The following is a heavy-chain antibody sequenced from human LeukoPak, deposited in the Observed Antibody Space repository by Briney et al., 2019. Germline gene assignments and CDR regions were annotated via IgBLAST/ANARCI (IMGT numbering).Heavy chain of an antibody. J-gene: IGHJ5*02. CDR1: GVIISSYA. CDR3: AKDRVSPGFNWFDP. Sequence: PGGSLRLSCAASGVIISSYAMSWVRQAPGKGLEWVSAINGRGDNTYYADFVKGRFTISRDNSKSTVYLQMNSLRTEDTDVYYCAKDRVSPGFNWFDPWGQGTLVTVSS. CDR2: INGRGDNT. D-gene: IGHD2/OR15-2a*01. V-gene: IGHV3-23*01.